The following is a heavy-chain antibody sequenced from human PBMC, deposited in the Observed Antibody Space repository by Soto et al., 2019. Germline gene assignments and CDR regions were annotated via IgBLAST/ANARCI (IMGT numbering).Heavy chain of an antibody. J-gene: IGHJ6*03. V-gene: IGHV3-23*01. CDR2: ISGSGGST. CDR3: AKAFLYCSSTSCYVAPYYMDV. D-gene: IGHD2-2*01. Sequence: GGSLRLSCAASGFTFSSYAMSWVRQAPGKGLEWVSAISGSGGSTYYADSVKGRFTISRDNSKNTLYLQMNSLRAEDTAVYYCAKAFLYCSSTSCYVAPYYMDVWGKGTTVTVSS. CDR1: GFTFSSYA.